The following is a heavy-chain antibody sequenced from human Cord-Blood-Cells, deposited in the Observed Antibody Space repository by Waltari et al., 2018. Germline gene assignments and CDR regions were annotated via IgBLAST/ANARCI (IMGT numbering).Heavy chain of an antibody. CDR2: IRSKANSYAT. Sequence: EVQLVESGGGLVQPGGSLKLSCAASGFTFSGSAMYWVRQASGKGLEWVGRIRSKANSYATAYAASVKGRFTISRDDSKNTAYLQMNSLKTEDTAVYYCTRLYGDYDYWGQGTLVTVSS. CDR3: TRLYGDYDY. J-gene: IGHJ4*02. V-gene: IGHV3-73*02. CDR1: GFTFSGSA. D-gene: IGHD4-17*01.